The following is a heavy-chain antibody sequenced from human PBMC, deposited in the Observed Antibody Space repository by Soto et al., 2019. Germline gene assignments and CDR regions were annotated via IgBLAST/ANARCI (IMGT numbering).Heavy chain of an antibody. CDR2: ISYDGSNK. CDR1: GFTFSSYA. D-gene: IGHD6-25*01. Sequence: PGGSLRLSCAASGFTFSSYAMHWVRQAPGKGLEWVAVISYDGSNKYYADSVKGRFSISRGNSEKTLYLQMDSLRAEDTAVYYCGRSAAQTPAGDYYYGMDVWGQGTTVTVSS. J-gene: IGHJ6*02. V-gene: IGHV3-30-3*01. CDR3: GRSAAQTPAGDYYYGMDV.